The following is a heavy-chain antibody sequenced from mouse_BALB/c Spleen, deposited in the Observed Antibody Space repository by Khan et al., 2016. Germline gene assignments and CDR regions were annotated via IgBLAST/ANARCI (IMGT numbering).Heavy chain of an antibody. D-gene: IGHD1-2*01. CDR3: AVSHYYGYFDY. V-gene: IGHV3-2*02. Sequence: VQLKESGPGLVKPSQSLSLTCTVTGYSITSDYVWNWIRQFPGDNLEWLGFISYSGSTIYNPSLKSRISITRDTSKNQFFLQLNSVTTDDTATYYCAVSHYYGYFDYWGQGTTLTVSS. CDR2: ISYSGST. J-gene: IGHJ2*01. CDR1: GYSITSDYV.